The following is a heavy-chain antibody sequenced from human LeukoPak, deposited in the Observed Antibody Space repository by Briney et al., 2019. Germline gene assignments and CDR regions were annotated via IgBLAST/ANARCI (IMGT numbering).Heavy chain of an antibody. J-gene: IGHJ3*02. Sequence: ASVKVSCKASGYTFTSYYMHWVRQAPGQGLEWMGWISAYNGNTNYAQKLQGRVTMTTDTSTSTAYMELRSLRSDDTAVYYCARHHDKDAFDIWGQGTMVTVSS. D-gene: IGHD3-22*01. CDR2: ISAYNGNT. V-gene: IGHV1-18*04. CDR3: ARHHDKDAFDI. CDR1: GYTFTSYY.